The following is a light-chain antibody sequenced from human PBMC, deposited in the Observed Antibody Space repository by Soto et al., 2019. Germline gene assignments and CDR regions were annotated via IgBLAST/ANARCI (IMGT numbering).Light chain of an antibody. Sequence: QSALTQPPSASGSPGQSVTISCTGTSSDVRGYNYVSWYQQHPGKAPKFMIYEVSKRPSGVPDRFSGSKSGNTASLTVSGLQAEDEADYYCSSYAGSNNWVFGGGTKLTVL. V-gene: IGLV2-8*01. CDR3: SSYAGSNNWV. CDR1: SSDVRGYNY. CDR2: EVS. J-gene: IGLJ2*01.